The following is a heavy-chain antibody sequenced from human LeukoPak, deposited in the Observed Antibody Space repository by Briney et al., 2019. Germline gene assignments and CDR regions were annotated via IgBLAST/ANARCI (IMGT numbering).Heavy chain of an antibody. J-gene: IGHJ5*01. Sequence: GGSLRLSCSASGFTFSSCAMHWVRQAPGKGLQYVSGISTNGGGTYYADSVKGRFTISRDNSKNTLYLQMSSLRAEDTAVYYCVKGYTYTSNWYDSWGQGTLVTVSS. CDR3: VKGYTYTSNWYDS. D-gene: IGHD2-2*02. CDR2: ISTNGGGT. CDR1: GFTFSSCA. V-gene: IGHV3-64D*06.